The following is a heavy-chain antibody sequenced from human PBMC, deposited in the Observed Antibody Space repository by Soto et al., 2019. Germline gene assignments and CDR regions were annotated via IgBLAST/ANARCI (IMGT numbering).Heavy chain of an antibody. D-gene: IGHD3-22*01. J-gene: IGHJ4*02. CDR1: GFTVSSNY. CDR2: MYSGGST. Sequence: EVQLVESGGGLIQPGGSLRLSSAASGFTVSSNYRSWVRQAPGKGLEWVSVMYSGGSTYYADSVKGRFTISRDNSKNTLYLQMNSLRAEDTAVYYCARGFYDSSGWGYYFDYWGQGTLVTVSS. CDR3: ARGFYDSSGWGYYFDY. V-gene: IGHV3-53*01.